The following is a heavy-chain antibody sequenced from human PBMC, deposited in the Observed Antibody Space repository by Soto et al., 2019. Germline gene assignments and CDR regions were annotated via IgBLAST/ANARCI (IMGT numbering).Heavy chain of an antibody. D-gene: IGHD6-13*01. CDR3: ARLRSSPHYYYYYYYYMDV. CDR2: IYPGDSDT. V-gene: IGHV5-51*01. Sequence: PGESLKISCKGSGYSFTSYWIGWVRQMPGKGLEWMGIIYPGDSDTRYSPSFQGQVTISADKSISTAYLQWSSLKASDTAMYYCARLRSSPHYYYYYYYYMDVWGKGTTVTVSS. J-gene: IGHJ6*03. CDR1: GYSFTSYW.